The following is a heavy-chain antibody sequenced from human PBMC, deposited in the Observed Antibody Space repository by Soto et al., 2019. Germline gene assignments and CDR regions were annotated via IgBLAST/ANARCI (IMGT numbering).Heavy chain of an antibody. J-gene: IGHJ3*02. CDR3: ARGPDI. CDR2: IYYSGST. CDR1: GGSISSYY. Sequence: QVQLQESGPGLVKPSETLSLTCTVSGGSISSYYWSCIRQPPGKGLEWIGYIYYSGSTNYNPSLKSRVTISVDTSKNQFSLKLSSVTAADTAVYYCARGPDIWGQGTMVTVSS. V-gene: IGHV4-59*01.